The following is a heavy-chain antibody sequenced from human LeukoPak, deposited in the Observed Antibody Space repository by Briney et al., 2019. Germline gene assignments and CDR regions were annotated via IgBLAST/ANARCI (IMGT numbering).Heavy chain of an antibody. J-gene: IGHJ4*02. CDR2: IWYNGMNK. CDR3: AKDRGDRNWPNFDY. Sequence: GRSLRLSRAASVFTHRTYCTHCVPRAPARGLVGGVVIWYNGMNKYNADPVKGGFTISRDNSEDTVYLQLNRLRAEDTAVYYVAKDRGDRNWPNFDYWGQGTLVTVSS. V-gene: IGHV3-33*03. CDR1: VFTHRTYC. D-gene: IGHD1-1*01.